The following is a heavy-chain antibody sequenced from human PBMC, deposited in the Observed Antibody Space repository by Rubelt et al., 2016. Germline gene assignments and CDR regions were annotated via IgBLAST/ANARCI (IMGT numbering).Heavy chain of an antibody. V-gene: IGHV1-2*06. CDR2: INPHSGGS. J-gene: IGHJ4*02. CDR1: GYTFTGYY. D-gene: IGHD6-19*01. Sequence: QVQLVQSGAEVKKPGASVQVSCTASGYTFTGYYLHWVRQAPGQGLEWVGRINPHSGGSNYARKCEGRVSMSRDTSITTAYMEMRRLRSYNKAVCCCAGESSSGAYIDYGGQGTLVAVSS. CDR3: AGESSSGAYIDY.